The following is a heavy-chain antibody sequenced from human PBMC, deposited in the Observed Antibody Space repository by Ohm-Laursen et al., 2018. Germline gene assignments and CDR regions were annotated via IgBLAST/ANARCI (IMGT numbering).Heavy chain of an antibody. D-gene: IGHD3-22*01. Sequence: SLRLSCTASGFTFSSFGMHWVRQAPGKGLEWVAVISYDGSNKYYADSVKGRFTISRDNSKNTLYLQMNSLGAEDTAVYYCAKDYYYESSGSKEQYYFDYWGQGTLVTVPS. CDR1: GFTFSSFG. J-gene: IGHJ4*02. CDR2: ISYDGSNK. V-gene: IGHV3-30*18. CDR3: AKDYYYESSGSKEQYYFDY.